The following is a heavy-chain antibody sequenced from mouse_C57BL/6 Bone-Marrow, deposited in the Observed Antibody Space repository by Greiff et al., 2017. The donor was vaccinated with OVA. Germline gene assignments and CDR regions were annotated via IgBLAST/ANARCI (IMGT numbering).Heavy chain of an antibody. CDR1: GYSFTGYY. CDR2: INPSTGGT. Sequence: EVQGVESGPELVKPGASVKISCKASGYSFTGYYMNWVKQSPEKSLEWIGEINPSTGGTTYNQKFKAKATLTVDKSSSTAYMQLKSLTSEDSAVYYCARSGYRFAYWGQGTLGTVSA. J-gene: IGHJ3*01. CDR3: ARSGYRFAY. D-gene: IGHD3-1*01. V-gene: IGHV1-42*01.